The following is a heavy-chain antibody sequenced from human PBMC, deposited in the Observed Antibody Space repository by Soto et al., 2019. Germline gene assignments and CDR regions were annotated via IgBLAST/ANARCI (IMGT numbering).Heavy chain of an antibody. D-gene: IGHD3-3*01. CDR1: GGSFGGYY. Sequence: LSETLYLTCAVYGGSFGGYYWSWIRQPPGKGLEWIGEINHSGSTNYNPSLKSRVTISVDTSKNQFSLKLSSVTAADTAVYYCARGNSDFWSGLYRWFDPWGQGTLVT. CDR2: INHSGST. V-gene: IGHV4-34*01. J-gene: IGHJ5*02. CDR3: ARGNSDFWSGLYRWFDP.